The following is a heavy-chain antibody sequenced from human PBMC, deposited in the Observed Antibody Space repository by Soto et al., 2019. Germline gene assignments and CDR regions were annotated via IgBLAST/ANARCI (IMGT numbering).Heavy chain of an antibody. V-gene: IGHV1-69*01. CDR1: GGTFSSYA. J-gene: IGHJ4*02. CDR2: IIPIFGTA. D-gene: IGHD2-15*01. CDR3: ARGFVDCSGGSCSHVGRIILRGFDY. Sequence: QVPLVQSGAEVKKPGSSVKVSCKASGGTFSSYAISWVRQAPGQGLEWMGGIIPIFGTANYAQKFQGRVTITADESTSTGYMELSSLRSEGTAMYYCARGFVDCSGGSCSHVGRIILRGFDYWGQGTLVTVSS.